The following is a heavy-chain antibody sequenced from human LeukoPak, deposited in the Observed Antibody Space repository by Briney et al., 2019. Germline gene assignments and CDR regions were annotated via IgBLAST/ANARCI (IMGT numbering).Heavy chain of an antibody. J-gene: IGHJ4*02. Sequence: GRSLRLSCAASGFTFSSYAMHWVRQAPGKGLEWVASIKQDGSEKYYVDSVKGRFTISRDNAKNSLYLQMNSLRAEDTAVYYCASLIREDYWGQGTLVTVSS. CDR2: IKQDGSEK. CDR1: GFTFSSYA. D-gene: IGHD3-10*01. V-gene: IGHV3-7*01. CDR3: ASLIREDY.